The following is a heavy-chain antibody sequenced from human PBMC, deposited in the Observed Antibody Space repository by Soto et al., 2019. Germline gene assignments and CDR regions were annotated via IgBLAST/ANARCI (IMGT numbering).Heavy chain of an antibody. J-gene: IGHJ4*02. V-gene: IGHV3-48*01. CDR3: ARVMITFGGVTDPPHY. Sequence: PGGSLRLSCAASGFTFSSYSMNWVRQAPGKGLEWVSYISSSSSTIYYADSVKGRFTISRDNAKNSLYLQMNSLRAEDTAVYYCARVMITFGGVTDPPHYWGQGTLVTVSS. CDR1: GFTFSSYS. D-gene: IGHD3-16*01. CDR2: ISSSSSTI.